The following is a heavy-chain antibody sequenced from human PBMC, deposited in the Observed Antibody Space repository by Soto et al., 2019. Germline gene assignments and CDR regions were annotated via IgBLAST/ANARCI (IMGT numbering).Heavy chain of an antibody. J-gene: IGHJ4*02. CDR2: IWYDGSNK. D-gene: IGHD6-13*01. CDR3: ARKSSSSWYWNGDYFDY. V-gene: IGHV3-33*01. CDR1: GFTFSSYG. Sequence: QVQLVESGGGVVQPGRSLRLSCAASGFTFSSYGMHWVRQAPGKGLEWVAVIWYDGSNKYYADSVKGRFAISRDNSKNTRYLQMNSLRAEDTAVYYCARKSSSSWYWNGDYFDYWGQGTLVTVSS.